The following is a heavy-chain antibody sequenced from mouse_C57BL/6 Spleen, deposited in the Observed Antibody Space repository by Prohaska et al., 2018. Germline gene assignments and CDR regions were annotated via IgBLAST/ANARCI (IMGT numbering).Heavy chain of an antibody. CDR1: GYTFTTYG. J-gene: IGHJ4*01. V-gene: IGHV9-3*01. Sequence: QIQLVQSGPELKKPGETVKISCKASGYTFTTYGMSWVKQAPGKGLKWMGWINTYSGVPTYADDFKGRFAFSLETSAITAYLQINKLKNEDTATYFCAREDDWGQGTSVTVAS. CDR2: INTYSGVP. CDR3: AREDD.